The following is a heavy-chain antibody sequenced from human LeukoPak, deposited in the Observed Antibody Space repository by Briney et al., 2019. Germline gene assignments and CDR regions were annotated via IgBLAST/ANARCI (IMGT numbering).Heavy chain of an antibody. D-gene: IGHD4-23*01. CDR3: ARVFGGPVSRRFDP. Sequence: SETLSLTCTVSGGSISSDNYYWSWIRQPAGKGLEWIGRIYTSGSTNYNPSLKSRVTISLDTSKNQFSLKLSSVTAADTAVYYCARVFGGPVSRRFDPWGQGTLVTVSS. CDR1: GGSISSDNYY. CDR2: IYTSGST. J-gene: IGHJ5*02. V-gene: IGHV4-61*02.